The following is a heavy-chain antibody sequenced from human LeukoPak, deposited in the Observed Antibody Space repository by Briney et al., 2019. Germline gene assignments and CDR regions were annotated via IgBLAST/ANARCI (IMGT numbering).Heavy chain of an antibody. CDR1: GFTFSSYA. D-gene: IGHD3-10*01. CDR3: AKVRRSDDAFDI. V-gene: IGHV3-23*01. Sequence: GSLRLSCAAPGFTFSSYAMSWVRQAPGKGLEWVSAISGSGGSTYYADSVKGRFTISRDNSKNTLYLQMNSLRAEDTAVYYCAKVRRSDDAFDIWGQGTMVTVSS. CDR2: ISGSGGST. J-gene: IGHJ3*02.